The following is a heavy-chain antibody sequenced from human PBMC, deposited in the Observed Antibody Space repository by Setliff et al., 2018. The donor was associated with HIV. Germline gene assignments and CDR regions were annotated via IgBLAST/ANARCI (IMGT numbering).Heavy chain of an antibody. CDR1: GDTFSIHP. V-gene: IGHV1-69*05. J-gene: IGHJ6*02. CDR2: IVRVFGRTKFA. D-gene: IGHD2-15*01. CDR3: AREGLLVTSVGGAYRYHGMDV. Sequence: SVKVSCKASGDTFSIHPISWVRQAPGRGLEWIGGIVRVFGRTKFANHAQKLQGIVTITTDEPTTTVCMELSGLRSEDTAVYYCAREGLLVTSVGGAYRYHGMDVWGQGTTVTVT.